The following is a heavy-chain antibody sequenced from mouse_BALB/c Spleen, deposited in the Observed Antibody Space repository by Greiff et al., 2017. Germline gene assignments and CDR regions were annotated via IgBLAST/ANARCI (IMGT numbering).Heavy chain of an antibody. Sequence: EGQLVESGGGLVKPGGSLKLSCAASGFTFSDYYMYWVRQTPEKRLEWVATISDGGSYTYYPDSVKGRFTISRDNAKNNLYLQMSSLKSEDTAMYYCARDRGYDGRDYAMDYWGQGTSVTVSS. CDR2: ISDGGSYT. D-gene: IGHD2-2*01. V-gene: IGHV5-4*02. J-gene: IGHJ4*01. CDR3: ARDRGYDGRDYAMDY. CDR1: GFTFSDYY.